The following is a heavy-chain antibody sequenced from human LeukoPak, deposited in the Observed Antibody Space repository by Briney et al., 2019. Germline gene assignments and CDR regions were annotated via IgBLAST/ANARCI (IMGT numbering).Heavy chain of an antibody. Sequence: PSETLSLTCAVYGGSFSGYYWSWIRQPPGKWLEWIGEINHSGSTNYNPSLKSRVTISVDTSKNQFSLKLSSVTAAADTAVYYCAKWTTAHYAFDIWGQGTMVTVSS. CDR2: INHSGST. CDR1: GGSFSGYY. CDR3: AKWTTAHYAFDI. V-gene: IGHV4-34*01. D-gene: IGHD1-1*01. J-gene: IGHJ3*02.